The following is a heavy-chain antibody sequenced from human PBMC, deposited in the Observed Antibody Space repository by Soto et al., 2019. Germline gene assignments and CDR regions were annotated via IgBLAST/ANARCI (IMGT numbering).Heavy chain of an antibody. Sequence: QVQLVQSGSEVKKPGASVKVSCKASGYTFTNYGITWVRQAPGQGLEWMGWISTYNGNTNYAQKFQGRVTMTTDTSTSTGYMELRSLRSDDTAVYYCARRNYYFDYWGQGTLVTVSS. D-gene: IGHD1-7*01. V-gene: IGHV1-18*01. CDR3: ARRNYYFDY. J-gene: IGHJ4*02. CDR1: GYTFTNYG. CDR2: ISTYNGNT.